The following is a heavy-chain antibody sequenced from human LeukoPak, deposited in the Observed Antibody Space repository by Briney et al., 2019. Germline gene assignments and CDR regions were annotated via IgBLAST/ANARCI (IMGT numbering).Heavy chain of an antibody. CDR3: ARDSDDFWSGCWDYYYYTMDV. V-gene: IGHV3-7*01. CDR1: GFTFSNYW. J-gene: IGHJ6*02. CDR2: IKQDGSEK. D-gene: IGHD3-3*01. Sequence: GGSLRLSCAASGFTFSNYWMSWVRQAPGKGLEWVANIKQDGSEKNYVDSVKGRFTISRDNAKNSVYLQMNSLRAEDTAVYYCARDSDDFWSGCWDYYYYTMDVWGQGTTVTVSS.